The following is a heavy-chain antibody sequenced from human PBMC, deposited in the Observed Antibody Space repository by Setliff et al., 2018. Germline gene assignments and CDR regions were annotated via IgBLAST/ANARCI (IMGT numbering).Heavy chain of an antibody. D-gene: IGHD6-19*01. J-gene: IGHJ4*02. Sequence: PSETLSLTCTVSGCSISSYYWSWIRQPPGKGLEWIGYIYYSGSTNYNPSLKSRVTISVDTSKNQFSLKLSSVTAADTAVYYCARSIISLAGFSDFDFWGQGTLVTVSS. CDR2: IYYSGST. CDR3: ARSIISLAGFSDFDF. V-gene: IGHV4-59*01. CDR1: GCSISSYY.